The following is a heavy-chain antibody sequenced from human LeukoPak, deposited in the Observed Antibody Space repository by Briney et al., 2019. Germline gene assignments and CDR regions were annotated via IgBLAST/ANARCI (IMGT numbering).Heavy chain of an antibody. CDR1: GFTFNSYG. J-gene: IGHJ4*02. CDR3: ARDRPGYDFWSGTLHY. D-gene: IGHD3-3*01. CDR2: ISYDGSNK. Sequence: GGSLRLSWAASGFTFNSYGLHWVRQAPGKGLELVAVISYDGSNKYYADSVKGRFTISRDNSKNTLYLQMNSLRAEDTAVYYCARDRPGYDFWSGTLHYWGQGTLVTVSS. V-gene: IGHV3-30-3*01.